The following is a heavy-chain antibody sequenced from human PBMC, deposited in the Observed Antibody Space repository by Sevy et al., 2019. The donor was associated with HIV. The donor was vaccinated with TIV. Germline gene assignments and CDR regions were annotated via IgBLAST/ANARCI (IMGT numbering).Heavy chain of an antibody. D-gene: IGHD3-10*01. CDR3: AVKPDWTDYYGWGSYYNDDY. CDR1: GGTFSSYA. J-gene: IGHJ4*02. CDR2: IIPIFGTA. V-gene: IGHV1-69*06. Sequence: ASVKVSCKASGGTFSSYAISWVRQAPGQGLEWMGGIIPIFGTANYAQKFQGRVTITADKSTSTAYLKLSSLRSEDTAVYYCAVKPDWTDYYGWGSYYNDDYWGQGTLVTVSS.